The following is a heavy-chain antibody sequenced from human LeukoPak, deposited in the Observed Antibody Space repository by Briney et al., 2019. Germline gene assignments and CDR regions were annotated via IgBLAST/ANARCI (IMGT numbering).Heavy chain of an antibody. CDR3: ARGYYDSSDPFDY. J-gene: IGHJ4*02. V-gene: IGHV3-11*04. CDR1: GFSFSDYH. CDR2: ISGSGSTI. Sequence: GGSLRLSCAGSGFSFSDYHMSWIRQAPGKGLEWVSYISGSGSTIYYADSVKGRFTISRDNAKNSLYLQMNSLRAEDTAVYYCARGYYDSSDPFDYWGQGTLVTVSS. D-gene: IGHD3-22*01.